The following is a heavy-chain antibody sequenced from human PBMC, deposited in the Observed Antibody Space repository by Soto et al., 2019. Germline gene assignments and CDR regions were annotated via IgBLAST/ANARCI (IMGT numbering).Heavy chain of an antibody. CDR3: AHKGGRGAGMDV. D-gene: IGHD2-15*01. Sequence: QITLKESGPTLVKPTQTLTLTCTFSGFSVSTSGVGVAWIRQPPGKALEWLALIYWDGDERYSPFLQSRVTITKDTSKNQVFLTMTNMDPVNTATYYCAHKGGRGAGMDVWGQGTTVTVSS. CDR1: GFSVSTSGVG. J-gene: IGHJ6*02. CDR2: IYWDGDE. V-gene: IGHV2-5*02.